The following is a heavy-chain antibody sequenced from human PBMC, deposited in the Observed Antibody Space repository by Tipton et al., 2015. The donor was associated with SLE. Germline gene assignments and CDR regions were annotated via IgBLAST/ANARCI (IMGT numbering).Heavy chain of an antibody. D-gene: IGHD4-23*01. J-gene: IGHJ4*02. CDR2: ISSSGSTI. CDR1: GFTFSSYE. CDR3: AGVTVGAFDY. Sequence: SLRLSCAASGFTFSSYEMNWVRQAPGKGLEWVSYISSSGSTIYYADSVKGRFTISRDNANNSLYLQMNSLRAEDSTVYYCAGVTVGAFDYWGQGTLVTVSS. V-gene: IGHV3-48*03.